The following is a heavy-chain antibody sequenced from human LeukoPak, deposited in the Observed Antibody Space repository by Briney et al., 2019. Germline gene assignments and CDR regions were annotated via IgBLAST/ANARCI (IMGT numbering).Heavy chain of an antibody. Sequence: GGSLRLSCAASGFSFNTFGMHWVRQAPGKGLEWVALIWYDGSDKYYADSVKGRFTISRDNSKNTLYLQMSSLRAEDTAGYYCAKDLGTLGVATPDFFDYWGQGTLVTVSS. V-gene: IGHV3-33*06. CDR1: GFSFNTFG. J-gene: IGHJ4*02. CDR3: AKDLGTLGVATPDFFDY. D-gene: IGHD7-27*01. CDR2: IWYDGSDK.